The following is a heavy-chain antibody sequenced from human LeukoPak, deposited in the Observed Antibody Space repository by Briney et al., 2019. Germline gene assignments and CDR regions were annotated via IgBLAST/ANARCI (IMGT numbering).Heavy chain of an antibody. J-gene: IGHJ6*02. CDR2: IYSGGST. D-gene: IGHD3-3*01. CDR3: ARDQVPDYDFWSGYLSSYGMDV. V-gene: IGHV3-53*01. Sequence: GGSLRLSCAASGFTVSSNYMSWVRQAPGKGLEWVSVIYSGGSTYYADSVKGRFTISRDNSKNTLYLQTNSLRAEDTAVYYCARDQVPDYDFWSGYLSSYGMDVWGQGTTVTVSS. CDR1: GFTVSSNY.